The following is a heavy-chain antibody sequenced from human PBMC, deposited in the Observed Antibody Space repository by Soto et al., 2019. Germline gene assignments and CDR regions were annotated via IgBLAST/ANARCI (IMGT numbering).Heavy chain of an antibody. J-gene: IGHJ6*02. CDR1: GGSVSSGGYY. CDR2: NYYSGIT. Sequence: SETLSLTCTVSGGSVSSGGYYWTWIRQHPGKGLEWIGYNYYSGITYYNPSLKSRVTISLDTSKNQFSLKLSSVTAADTAVYYCARGSSIAGLYYGMDVWGQGTTVTVSS. V-gene: IGHV4-31*03. CDR3: ARGSSIAGLYYGMDV. D-gene: IGHD6-6*01.